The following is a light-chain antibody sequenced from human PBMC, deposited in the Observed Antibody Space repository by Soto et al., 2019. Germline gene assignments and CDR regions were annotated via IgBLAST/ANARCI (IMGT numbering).Light chain of an antibody. Sequence: DIQMTQSPSTLSASVGDRVTITCRASQSLNNWLAWYQQKPGKAPKLLIYKAYSLESGVPSRFSVSGSGTDFTLTISSLQPDDFATDYCQQYNSYSWTFGQGTKVDIK. V-gene: IGKV1-5*03. CDR3: QQYNSYSWT. CDR1: QSLNNW. CDR2: KAY. J-gene: IGKJ1*01.